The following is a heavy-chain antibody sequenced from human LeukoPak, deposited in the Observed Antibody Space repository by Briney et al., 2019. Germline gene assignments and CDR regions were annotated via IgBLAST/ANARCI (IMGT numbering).Heavy chain of an antibody. J-gene: IGHJ3*02. V-gene: IGHV1-69*01. Sequence: SVKVSCKASGGTFSSYAISWVRQAPGQGLEWMGGIIPIFGTANYAQKFQGRVTITADESTSTAYMELSSLRSGDTAVYYCARVRLRAFDIWGQGTMVTVSS. CDR1: GGTFSSYA. CDR2: IIPIFGTA. CDR3: ARVRLRAFDI.